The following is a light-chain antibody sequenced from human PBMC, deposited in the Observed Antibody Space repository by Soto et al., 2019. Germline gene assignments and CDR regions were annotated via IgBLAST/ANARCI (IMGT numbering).Light chain of an antibody. CDR1: QSVTSSY. J-gene: IGKJ1*01. Sequence: EIVLTQSPGTLSLSPGERLTISCRSSQSVTSSYLAWYQQKPGQAPRLLIYGASSRATGIPDRFSGSGSGTEFTLTIRSLQSEDFAVYYCQQYNNWPPWKCGQGTKVDIK. CDR3: QQYNNWPPWK. V-gene: IGKV3-20*01. CDR2: GAS.